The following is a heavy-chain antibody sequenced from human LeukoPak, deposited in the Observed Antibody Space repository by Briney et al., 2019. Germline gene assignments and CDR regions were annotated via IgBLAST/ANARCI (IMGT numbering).Heavy chain of an antibody. V-gene: IGHV1-18*01. CDR3: ARTGGGGSIAARLHYYYMDV. D-gene: IGHD6-6*01. J-gene: IGHJ6*03. CDR1: GYTFITYG. Sequence: ASVKVSCKASGYTFITYGIGWVRQAPGQGLEWMGWISAYNGNTDDAQNLQGRVTMTTDTSTSTAYMELRSLRSDDTAVYYCARTGGGGSIAARLHYYYMDVWGKGTTVTVSS. CDR2: ISAYNGNT.